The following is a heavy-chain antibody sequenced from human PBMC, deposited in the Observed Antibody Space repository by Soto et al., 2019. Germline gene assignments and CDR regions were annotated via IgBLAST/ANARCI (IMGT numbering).Heavy chain of an antibody. D-gene: IGHD6-6*01. V-gene: IGHV1-69*13. CDR3: ARRAVGAARRFYFDY. CDR1: GGTFSSYA. Sequence: SVKVSCKASGGTFSSYAISWVRQAPGQGLEWMGGIIPIFGTANYAQKFQGRVTITADESTSTAYMELSSLRSEDTAVYYCARRAVGAARRFYFDYWGQGTLVTVSS. CDR2: IIPIFGTA. J-gene: IGHJ4*02.